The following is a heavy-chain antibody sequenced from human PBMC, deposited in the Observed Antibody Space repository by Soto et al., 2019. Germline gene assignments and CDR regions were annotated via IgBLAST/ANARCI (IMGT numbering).Heavy chain of an antibody. V-gene: IGHV4-59*11. J-gene: IGHJ4*02. CDR2: IYYSGST. CDR1: GDSIKTHY. D-gene: IGHD2-2*03. Sequence: PSETLSLTCNVTGDSIKTHYWSWIRQAPGKGLEWIGYIYYSGSTLYNPSLKRRVTISADTAKNQFSLRLTSLTAADTAVYYCASGWMAAFDNWGQGTLVTVPS. CDR3: ASGWMAAFDN.